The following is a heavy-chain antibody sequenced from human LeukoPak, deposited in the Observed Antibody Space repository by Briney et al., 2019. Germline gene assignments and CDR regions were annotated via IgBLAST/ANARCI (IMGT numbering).Heavy chain of an antibody. CDR2: IYTSGST. CDR3: ARGPPHGYYDSRGNFDC. V-gene: IGHV4-61*02. CDR1: GGSISSGSYY. D-gene: IGHD3-22*01. J-gene: IGHJ4*02. Sequence: SETLSLTCTVSGGSISSGSYYWSWIRQPAGKGLEWIGRIYTSGSTNYNPSLKSRVIISVDMSKNEFSLKLSSVTAADTAVYYCARGPPHGYYDSRGNFDCWGQGILVTVSS.